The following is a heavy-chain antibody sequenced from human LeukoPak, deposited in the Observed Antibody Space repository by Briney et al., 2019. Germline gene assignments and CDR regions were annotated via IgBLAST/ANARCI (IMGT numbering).Heavy chain of an antibody. V-gene: IGHV3-74*03. J-gene: IGHJ4*02. CDR1: GFTFNTYW. CDR3: ARGGKTAILD. D-gene: IGHD2/OR15-2a*01. Sequence: GGSLRLSCAASGFTFNTYWMHWVRQVPGKGLLWVSHINNDGSGTKYADSAKGRFTISRDNAKNSLYLQMNSLRAEDTAVYYCARGGKTAILDWGQGTLVTVSS. CDR2: INNDGSGT.